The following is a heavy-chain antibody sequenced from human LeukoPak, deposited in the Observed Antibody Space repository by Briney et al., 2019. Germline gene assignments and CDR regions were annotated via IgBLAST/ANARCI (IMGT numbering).Heavy chain of an antibody. Sequence: GGSLRLSCAASGFTFSSYAMHWVRQAPGKGLEWVAVISYDGSNKYYADSVKGRSTISRDNSKNTLYLQMNSLRAEDTAVYYCASPGSGWHFWGQGTLVTVSS. CDR1: GFTFSSYA. CDR3: ASPGSGWHF. J-gene: IGHJ4*02. D-gene: IGHD6-19*01. V-gene: IGHV3-30*04. CDR2: ISYDGSNK.